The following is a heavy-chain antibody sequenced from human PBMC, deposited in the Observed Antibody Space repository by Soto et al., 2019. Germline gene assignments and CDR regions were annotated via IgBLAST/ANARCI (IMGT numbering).Heavy chain of an antibody. Sequence: EVKLVESGGGLVQPGGSLRLSCEASGFTFSTFWMHWVRQAPGKGLVWVSRINSDGSSTYYADSVKGRVTISRDNAKNPLYLHLSSLRPEGTAVYYCARDFDYWGQGTLGTVS. CDR2: INSDGSST. CDR1: GFTFSTFW. CDR3: ARDFDY. V-gene: IGHV3-74*01. J-gene: IGHJ4*02.